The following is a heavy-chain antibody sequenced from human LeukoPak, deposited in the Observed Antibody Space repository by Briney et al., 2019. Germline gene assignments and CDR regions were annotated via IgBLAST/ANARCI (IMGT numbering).Heavy chain of an antibody. CDR3: ARDSFYCSGGRCYSAYYFDY. CDR2: INWNGGST. Sequence: PGGSLRLSCAASGLPFDDYGMNWVRQGPGKGLEWVSSINWNGGSTGYADSVKGRFTISRDNAKKSVYLQMNSLRAEDTALYYCARDSFYCSGGRCYSAYYFDYWGQGSLVAVSS. J-gene: IGHJ4*02. CDR1: GLPFDDYG. D-gene: IGHD2-15*01. V-gene: IGHV3-20*04.